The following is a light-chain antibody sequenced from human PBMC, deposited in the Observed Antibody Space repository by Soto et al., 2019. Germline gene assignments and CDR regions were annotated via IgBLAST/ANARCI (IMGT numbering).Light chain of an antibody. CDR2: DAS. CDR1: QDISNY. Sequence: DIQMTQSPSSLSASVGDRVPITYQARQDISNYLNWYQQKPGKAPKLLIYDASNLETGVTSRFRVSGSWTDFNFTISSLQTDDRATYYGQPYYNLTITFGPGTKVDIK. J-gene: IGKJ3*01. V-gene: IGKV1-33*01. CDR3: QPYYNLTIT.